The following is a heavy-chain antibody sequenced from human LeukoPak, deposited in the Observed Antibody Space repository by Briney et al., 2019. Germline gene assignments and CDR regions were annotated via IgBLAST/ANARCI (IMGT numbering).Heavy chain of an antibody. Sequence: HTGGSLRLSCAASGFTFSSYGMHWVRQAPGKGREGVAVISYDGSNKYYADSVKGRFTISRDNSKNTLYLQMNSLRAGDTAVYYCCSSTGYYYYGMDVWGQGTTVTVSS. V-gene: IGHV3-30*03. CDR1: GFTFSSYG. D-gene: IGHD2-2*01. CDR3: CSSTGYYYYGMDV. CDR2: ISYDGSNK. J-gene: IGHJ6*02.